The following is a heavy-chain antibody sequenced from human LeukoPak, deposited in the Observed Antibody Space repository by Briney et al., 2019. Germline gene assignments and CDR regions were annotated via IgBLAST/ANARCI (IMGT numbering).Heavy chain of an antibody. CDR3: AKGMGQWLATDAFDI. CDR1: GYSISNNNW. D-gene: IGHD6-19*01. V-gene: IGHV4-4*02. J-gene: IGHJ3*02. Sequence: PSGTLSLTCGVSGYSISNNNWWQWVRQPPGKGLEWIGEIYHDGTTKYNSSLKSRVTISLDKFKNQFSLNLISVTAADTAVYYCAKGMGQWLATDAFDIWGQGTMVTVSS. CDR2: IYHDGTT.